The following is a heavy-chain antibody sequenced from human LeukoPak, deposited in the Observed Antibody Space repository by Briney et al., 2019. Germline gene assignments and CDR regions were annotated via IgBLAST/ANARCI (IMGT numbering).Heavy chain of an antibody. CDR2: IYYSGST. Sequence: SETLSLTCTVSSGSISSYYWSWVRQPPGKGLEWIGYIYYSGSTNYNPSLKSRVTISVDTSKNQFSLKLSSVTAADTAVYYCARGGNYYDSSGYYYKYWGQGTLVTVSS. J-gene: IGHJ4*02. CDR3: ARGGNYYDSSGYYYKY. D-gene: IGHD3-22*01. CDR1: SGSISSYY. V-gene: IGHV4-59*08.